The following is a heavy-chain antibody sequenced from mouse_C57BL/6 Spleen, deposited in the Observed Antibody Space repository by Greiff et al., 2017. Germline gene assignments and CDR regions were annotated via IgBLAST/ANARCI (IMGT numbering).Heavy chain of an antibody. V-gene: IGHV1-15*01. Sequence: VHLVESGAELVRPGASVTLSCKASGYTFTDYEMHWVKQTPVHGLEWIGAIDPETGGTAYNQKFKGKAILTADKSSSTAYMELRSLTSEDSAVYYCTRYYGSSYEAWFAYWGQGTLVTVSA. CDR1: GYTFTDYE. J-gene: IGHJ3*01. D-gene: IGHD1-1*01. CDR2: IDPETGGT. CDR3: TRYYGSSYEAWFAY.